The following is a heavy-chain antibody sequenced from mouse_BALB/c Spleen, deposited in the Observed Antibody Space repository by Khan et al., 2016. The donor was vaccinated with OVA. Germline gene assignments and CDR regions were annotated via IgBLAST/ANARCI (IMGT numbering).Heavy chain of an antibody. Sequence: VQLKQSGPELVKPGASVKISCKASGYSFTGYFMHWVMQSHGKSLEWIGRINPHFGETFYNQKFMGKATLTVDESSSTAHMELRSLASEDSAVYYCARIYGSDFDYWGQGTTLTVSS. CDR2: INPHFGET. V-gene: IGHV1-20*02. CDR3: ARIYGSDFDY. D-gene: IGHD1-1*01. J-gene: IGHJ2*01. CDR1: GYSFTGYF.